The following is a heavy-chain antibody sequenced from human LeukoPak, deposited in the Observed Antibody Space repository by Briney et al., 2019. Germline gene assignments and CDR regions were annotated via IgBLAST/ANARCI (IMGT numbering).Heavy chain of an antibody. CDR1: GFTFDDYA. V-gene: IGHV3-9*01. J-gene: IGHJ6*02. CDR3: AKDMKVAYYGMDV. Sequence: PGRSLRLSCAAFGFTFDDYAMHWVRQAPGKGLEWVSGISWNSGSIGYADSVKGRFTISRDNAKNSLYLQMNSLRAEDTALYYCAKDMKVAYYGMDVWGQGTTVTVSS. CDR2: ISWNSGSI.